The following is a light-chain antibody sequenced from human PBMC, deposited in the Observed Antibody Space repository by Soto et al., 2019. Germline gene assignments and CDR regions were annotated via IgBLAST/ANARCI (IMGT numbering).Light chain of an antibody. Sequence: EIVLTQSPGTLSLSPGERATLSCRASQSVSSSYLAWYQQKPGQAPRLLIYGASSRATGIPDRFSGSGSGTDFTLTISRLEPEDFSVYYCQQYGYRPFTFGPGTKVDIK. CDR2: GAS. V-gene: IGKV3-20*01. J-gene: IGKJ3*01. CDR1: QSVSSSY. CDR3: QQYGYRPFT.